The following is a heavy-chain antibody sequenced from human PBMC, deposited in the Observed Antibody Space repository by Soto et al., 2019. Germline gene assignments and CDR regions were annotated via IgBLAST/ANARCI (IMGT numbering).Heavy chain of an antibody. CDR1: GFTFSSYW. J-gene: IGHJ4*02. V-gene: IGHV3-7*01. CDR2: IKQDGSEK. CDR3: ARVWWVYCISTSCYAEISAMVTYSFDY. Sequence: GSLRLSCAASGFTFSSYWMSWVRQAPGKGLEWVANIKQDGSEKYYVDSVKGRFTISRDNAKNSLYLQMNSLRAEDTAVYYCARVWWVYCISTSCYAEISAMVTYSFDYGGQGTLVTSPQ. D-gene: IGHD2-2*01.